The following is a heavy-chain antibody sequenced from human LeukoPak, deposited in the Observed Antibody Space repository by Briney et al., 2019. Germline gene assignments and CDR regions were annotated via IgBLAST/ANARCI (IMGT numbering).Heavy chain of an antibody. CDR3: ARDRTGGYYYYYMDV. CDR2: VSGGGGTT. J-gene: IGHJ6*03. Sequence: GGSLRLSCAASGFTFSSYAMSWVRQAPGKGLEWVSSVSGGGGTTYYPDSVKGRFTISRDNSKNTLYLQMNSLRAEDTAVYYCARDRTGGYYYYYMDVWGKGTTVTVSS. D-gene: IGHD1-14*01. V-gene: IGHV3-23*01. CDR1: GFTFSSYA.